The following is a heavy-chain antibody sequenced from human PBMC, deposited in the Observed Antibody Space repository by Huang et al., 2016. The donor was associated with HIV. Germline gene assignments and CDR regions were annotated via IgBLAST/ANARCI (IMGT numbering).Heavy chain of an antibody. V-gene: IGHV3-53*01. CDR3: ARERYSYVDYYYGMDV. CDR1: GFTVSSNY. J-gene: IGHJ6*02. D-gene: IGHD5-18*01. Sequence: EVQLVESGGGLIQPGGSMRLSCAASGFTVSSNYMSWVRQATGKGRDWVSIIDSGGRTYYADSVKGRFTISRDNFKNMLYLQMNSLRAEDTAVYYCARERYSYVDYYYGMDVWGQGTTVTVSS. CDR2: IDSGGRT.